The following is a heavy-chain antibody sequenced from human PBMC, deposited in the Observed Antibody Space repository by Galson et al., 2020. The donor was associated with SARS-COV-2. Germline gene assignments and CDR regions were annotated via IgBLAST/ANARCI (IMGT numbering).Heavy chain of an antibody. CDR1: GGSISSYY. J-gene: IGHJ3*02. D-gene: IGHD2-15*01. CDR2: IYYSGST. CDR3: ARVDCSGGSCYYYAFDI. V-gene: IGHV4-59*12. Sequence: TLSLTCTVSGGSISSYYWSWIRQPPGKGLEWIGYIYYSGSTNYHPSLKSRVTISVDTSKNQFSLKLSSVTAADTAVYYCARVDCSGGSCYYYAFDIWGQGTMVSVSS.